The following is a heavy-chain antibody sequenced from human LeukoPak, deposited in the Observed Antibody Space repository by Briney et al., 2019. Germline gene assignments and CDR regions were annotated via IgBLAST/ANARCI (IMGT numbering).Heavy chain of an antibody. CDR3: ASHRYFGGNFADS. J-gene: IGHJ4*02. CDR1: GGSISSSYR. V-gene: IGHV4-39*01. D-gene: IGHD4-23*01. CDR2: FYNSET. Sequence: SETLSLTCTVSGGSISSSYRWGWIRQPPGKGLEWIGSFYNSETSYNPSLKSRVNISVDTSKNQISLKLSSVTAADTAVYYCASHRYFGGNFADSWGQGILVTVSS.